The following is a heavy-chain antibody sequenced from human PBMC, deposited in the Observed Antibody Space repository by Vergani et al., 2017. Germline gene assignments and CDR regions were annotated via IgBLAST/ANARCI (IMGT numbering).Heavy chain of an antibody. CDR2: INWNSDSI. D-gene: IGHD1-26*01. CDR1: GFTFDDYA. J-gene: IGHJ4*02. Sequence: EVQLVESGGGLVQPGRSLRLSCAASGFTFDDYAMHWVRQAPGKGLEWVSGINWNSDSIAYADSVKGRFTISRDNAKNSLYLQMNSLRAEDTALYYCARVXVVGPRHATGCFDYWGQGTLVTVSS. V-gene: IGHV3-9*01. CDR3: ARVXVVGPRHATGCFDY.